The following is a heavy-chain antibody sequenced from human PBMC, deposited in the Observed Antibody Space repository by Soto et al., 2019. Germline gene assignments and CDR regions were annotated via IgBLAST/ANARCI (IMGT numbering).Heavy chain of an antibody. CDR2: IYHSGST. CDR3: ARGPMRYYVDY. V-gene: IGHV4-38-2*01. J-gene: IGHJ4*02. Sequence: SETLSLTCAVSGYSISSGYYWGWLRQPPGKGLEWIGSIYHSGSTYYNPSLKSLVTISVDTSKNQFSLKLSSVTAADTAVYYCARGPMRYYVDYWGQGTLVTVSS. CDR1: GYSISSGYY.